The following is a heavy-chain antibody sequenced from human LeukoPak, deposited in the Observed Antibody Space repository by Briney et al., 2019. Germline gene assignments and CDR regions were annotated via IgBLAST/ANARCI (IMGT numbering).Heavy chain of an antibody. CDR2: ISYSGST. CDR3: ARGFATFDI. V-gene: IGHV4-39*01. D-gene: IGHD3-3*01. J-gene: IGHJ3*02. CDR1: GDSISSPSHY. Sequence: PSETLSLTCSLSGDSISSPSHYWGWIRQPPGKGLEWIATISYSGSTFYNPSLNSRVTISIDTSKNQFSLNLNSITAADTAVYYCARGFATFDIWGQGTMVTVSS.